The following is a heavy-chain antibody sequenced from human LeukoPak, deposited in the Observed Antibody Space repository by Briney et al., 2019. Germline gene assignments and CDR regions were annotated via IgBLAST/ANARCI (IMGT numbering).Heavy chain of an antibody. D-gene: IGHD2-2*01. V-gene: IGHV7-4-1*01. J-gene: IGHJ6*04. CDR2: INTNTGNP. CDR1: GYTFTSYA. Sequence: GASVKVSCKASGYTFTSYAMNWVRQAPGQGLEWMGWINTNTGNPTYAQGFTGRFVFSLDTSVSTAYPQICSLKAEDTAVYYCARDLYCSSTSCYAAQGYYYGMDVWGKGTTVTVSS. CDR3: ARDLYCSSTSCYAAQGYYYGMDV.